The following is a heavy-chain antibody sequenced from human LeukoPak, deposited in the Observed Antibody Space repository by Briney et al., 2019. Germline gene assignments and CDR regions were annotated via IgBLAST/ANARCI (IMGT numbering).Heavy chain of an antibody. CDR2: ISGSGGST. CDR1: GFTFSSYA. V-gene: IGHV3-23*01. CDR3: AKIARGSSGDY. J-gene: IGHJ4*02. D-gene: IGHD6-6*01. Sequence: GGSLRLSCAASGFTFSSYAMSWVRQAPGKGLEWVSAISGSGGSTYYAGSGEGRVTISRDNSKNTLYLQMNSLRAEDTAVYYCAKIARGSSGDYWGQGTLVTVSS.